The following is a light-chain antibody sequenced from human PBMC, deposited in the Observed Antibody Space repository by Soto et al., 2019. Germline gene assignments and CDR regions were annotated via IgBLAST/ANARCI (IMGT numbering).Light chain of an antibody. CDR1: QSISNH. Sequence: TQSPSSLSASVEDRVIITCLASQSISNHLNWYQQKPGQAPRLLIFDASKRATGIPARFSGSGSGTDFTLTISSLEPEDFAVYYCQHRSNWPSWTFGEGTKVDIK. J-gene: IGKJ1*01. V-gene: IGKV3-11*01. CDR3: QHRSNWPSWT. CDR2: DAS.